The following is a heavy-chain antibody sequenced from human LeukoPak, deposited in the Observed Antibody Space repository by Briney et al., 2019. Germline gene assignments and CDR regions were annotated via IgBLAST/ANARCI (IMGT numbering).Heavy chain of an antibody. V-gene: IGHV3-33*01. CDR2: IWYDGSNK. CDR3: ARAGIVGAYHQGIFDY. D-gene: IGHD1-26*01. J-gene: IGHJ4*02. Sequence: GGSLRLSCAASGFTFSSYGMHWVRQAPGKGLERVAVIWYDGSNKYYADSVKGRFTISRDNSKNTLYLQMNSLRAEDTAVYYCARAGIVGAYHQGIFDYWGQGTLVTVSS. CDR1: GFTFSSYG.